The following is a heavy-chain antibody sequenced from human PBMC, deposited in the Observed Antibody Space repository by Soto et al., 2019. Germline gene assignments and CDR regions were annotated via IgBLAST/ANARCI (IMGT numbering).Heavy chain of an antibody. CDR3: ARDYKGTDPYWSYGMDV. Sequence: SVKVSCKASGYSFTIYYMNWVRQARGHRLQWIGWIDVGSGNANYAQMLQERVTISRDMSTSTAYMELSSLRPEDTAVYYCARDYKGTDPYWSYGMDVWGQGTTVTVSS. J-gene: IGHJ6*02. D-gene: IGHD3-10*01. V-gene: IGHV1-58*02. CDR2: IDVGSGNA. CDR1: GYSFTIYY.